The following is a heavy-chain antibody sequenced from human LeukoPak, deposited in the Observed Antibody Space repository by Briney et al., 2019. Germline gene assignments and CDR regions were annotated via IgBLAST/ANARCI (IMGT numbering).Heavy chain of an antibody. D-gene: IGHD3-10*01. CDR3: ASGPRNYYYSGSYHY. J-gene: IGHJ4*02. CDR1: GGSFNSDDYY. Sequence: PSETLSLTCGVSGGSFNSDDYYWNWIRQPPGRGLEWIGYIYYGGNTNYNPSLRSRVTISMDTSKNQFSLEVNSVTAADTAVYFCASGPRNYYYSGSYHYWGQGTLVTVSS. CDR2: IYYGGNT. V-gene: IGHV4-61*08.